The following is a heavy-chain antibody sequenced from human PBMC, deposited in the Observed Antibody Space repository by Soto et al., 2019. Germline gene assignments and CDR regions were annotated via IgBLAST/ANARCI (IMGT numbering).Heavy chain of an antibody. D-gene: IGHD2-15*01. V-gene: IGHV4-39*02. J-gene: IGHJ5*02. CDR3: VREDKGHWFDP. CDR1: GGSISSSGYY. Sequence: SETLSLTCTVSGGSISSSGYYWDWIRQPPGKGLEWIGGIYYSGSTYYNPSLKTRVTISVDTSKNQFSLELRSVTAADTAIYYCVREDKGHWFDPWGQGTLVTV. CDR2: IYYSGST.